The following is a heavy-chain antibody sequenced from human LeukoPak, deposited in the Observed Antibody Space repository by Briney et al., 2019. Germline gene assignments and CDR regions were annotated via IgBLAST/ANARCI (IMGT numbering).Heavy chain of an antibody. CDR1: GVSISSSNSY. CDR2: IYSSGST. V-gene: IGHV4-39*07. D-gene: IGHD3-10*01. J-gene: IGHJ3*02. Sequence: SETLSLTCTVSGVSISSSNSYWGWIRQPPGKTLEWIGSIYSSGSTYYNPSLKSRVIIIIDTPKNHFSLTLSSVTAADTAVYYCARSDGYGLVGIWGQGTMVTVSS. CDR3: ARSDGYGLVGI.